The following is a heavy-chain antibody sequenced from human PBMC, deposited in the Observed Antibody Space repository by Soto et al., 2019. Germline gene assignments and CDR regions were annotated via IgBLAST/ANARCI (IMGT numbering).Heavy chain of an antibody. CDR2: ITYDGTYA. CDR3: AKARGANNWANYYGLDV. CDR1: GFVFRDFG. V-gene: IGHV3-30*18. D-gene: IGHD2-15*01. Sequence: QVQLVESGGGVVHSGKSLRLSCVASGFVFRDFGMHWVRQAPGQGLEWVALITYDGTYAHYASVVQGRFTISRDDDRDTVSLQMDSLRPEDSGIYYCAKARGANNWANYYGLDVWGQVTTVTVSS. J-gene: IGHJ6*02.